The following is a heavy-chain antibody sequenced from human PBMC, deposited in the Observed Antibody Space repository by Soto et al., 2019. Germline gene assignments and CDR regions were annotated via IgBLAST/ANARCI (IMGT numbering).Heavy chain of an antibody. D-gene: IGHD6-25*01. Sequence: EMQLVQSGGGLVKPGGSLRLSCVASRFNFSAAWLNWVRQIPGKGLEWVGRIKPISEGGTTAYAEAVKGRFTISRDDSKNALHLQMDSLKTEDSAVYYCTTVPYSSGSTRGLGTLVTVSS. V-gene: IGHV3-15*07. J-gene: IGHJ4*02. CDR2: IKPISEGGTT. CDR3: TTVPYSSGST. CDR1: RFNFSAAW.